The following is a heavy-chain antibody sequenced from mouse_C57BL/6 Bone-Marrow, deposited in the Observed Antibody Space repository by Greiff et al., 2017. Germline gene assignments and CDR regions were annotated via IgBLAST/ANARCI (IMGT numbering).Heavy chain of an antibody. Sequence: QVQLQQPGAELVKPGASVKLSCKASGYTFTSYWMQWVNQRPGQGLEWIGEIDPSDSYTNYNQKFKGKATLTVDTSSSTAYMQLSSLTSEDSAVYYCARQFITTVVAGYYFDYWGQGTTLTVSS. CDR2: IDPSDSYT. CDR1: GYTFTSYW. CDR3: ARQFITTVVAGYYFDY. D-gene: IGHD1-1*01. V-gene: IGHV1-50*01. J-gene: IGHJ2*01.